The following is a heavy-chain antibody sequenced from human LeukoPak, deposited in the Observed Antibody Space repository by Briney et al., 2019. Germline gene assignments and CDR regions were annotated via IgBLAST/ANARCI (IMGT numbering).Heavy chain of an antibody. CDR3: TTVTMVRDYDY. V-gene: IGHV3-15*01. J-gene: IGHJ4*02. CDR2: IKNKGDGGTT. CDR1: GFPFSDDW. Sequence: GGSLRLSCAASGFPFSDDWMNWVRQAPGKGLEWVGRIKNKGDGGTTDYAAPVKGRFTISRDDSKNMLYLEMNNLKIEDTAVYYCTTVTMVRDYDYWGQGTLVTVSS. D-gene: IGHD3-10*01.